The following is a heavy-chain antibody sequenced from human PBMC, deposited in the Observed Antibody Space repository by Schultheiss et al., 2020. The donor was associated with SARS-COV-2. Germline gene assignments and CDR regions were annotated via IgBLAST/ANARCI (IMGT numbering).Heavy chain of an antibody. J-gene: IGHJ4*02. D-gene: IGHD6-19*01. Sequence: GGSLRLSCAASGFNFNHAWMSWVRQSPGKGLEWVGLIKSKTSGGTIHYAAPVKGRFSISRDDSLNTLWLQMNSLRAEDTALYFCARRNSGWSLDYWGQGTLVTVSS. CDR1: GFNFNHAW. CDR3: ARRNSGWSLDY. V-gene: IGHV3-15*01. CDR2: IKSKTSGGTI.